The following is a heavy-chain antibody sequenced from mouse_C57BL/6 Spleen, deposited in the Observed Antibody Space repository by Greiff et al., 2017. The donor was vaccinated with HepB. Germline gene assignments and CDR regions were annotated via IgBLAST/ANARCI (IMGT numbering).Heavy chain of an antibody. CDR1: GFTFSDYG. CDR2: ISSGSSTI. V-gene: IGHV5-17*01. J-gene: IGHJ3*01. Sequence: EVQRVESGGGLVKPGGSLKLSCAASGFTFSDYGMHWVRQAPEKGLEWVAYISSGSSTIYYADTVKGRFTISRDNAKNTLFLQMTSLRSEDTAMYYCARGDDYRFAYWGQGTLVTVSA. CDR3: ARGDDYRFAY. D-gene: IGHD2-4*01.